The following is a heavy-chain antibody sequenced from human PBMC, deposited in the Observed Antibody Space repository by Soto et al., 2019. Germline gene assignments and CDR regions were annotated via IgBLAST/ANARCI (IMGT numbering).Heavy chain of an antibody. CDR3: VKDISEDGAFDI. J-gene: IGHJ3*02. CDR1: GFTFSSFA. V-gene: IGHV3-64D*08. CDR2: ISSNGGST. D-gene: IGHD3-9*01. Sequence: GSLRLSCSASGFTFSSFARHWVRQAPGKGLEYVSAISSNGGSTYYADSVKGRFTISRDNSKNTLYLQMSSLRTEDTAVYYCVKDISEDGAFDIWGQGTMVTVSS.